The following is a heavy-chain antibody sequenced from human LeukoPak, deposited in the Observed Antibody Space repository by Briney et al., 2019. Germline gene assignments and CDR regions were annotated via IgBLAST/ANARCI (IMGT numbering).Heavy chain of an antibody. CDR3: ARGDYGDYSGSYYYYGMDV. V-gene: IGHV1-69*13. D-gene: IGHD4-17*01. J-gene: IGHJ6*02. CDR2: IIPIFGTA. Sequence: ASVKVSCKASGGTFSSYAIRWVRQAPGQGLEWMGVIIPIFGTANYAQKFQGRVTITADESTSTAYMELSSLRSEDTAVYYCARGDYGDYSGSYYYYGMDVWGQGTTVTVSS. CDR1: GGTFSSYA.